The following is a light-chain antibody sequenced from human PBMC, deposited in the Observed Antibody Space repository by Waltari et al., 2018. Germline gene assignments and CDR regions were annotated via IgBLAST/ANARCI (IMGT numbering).Light chain of an antibody. V-gene: IGKV1-9*01. CDR2: AES. J-gene: IGKJ4*01. CDR3: QHLNNYPLS. Sequence: DIQLTQSPSFLSASVGDRVTITCRASQGISSYLAWYQQKPGRAPKPLIYAESTLQSGVPSRFSGSGSGTEFTLAISSLQTEDFATYYCQHLNNYPLSFGGGTKVEIK. CDR1: QGISSY.